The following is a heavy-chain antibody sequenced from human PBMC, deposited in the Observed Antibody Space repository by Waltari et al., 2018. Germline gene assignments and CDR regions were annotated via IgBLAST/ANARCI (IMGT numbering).Heavy chain of an antibody. D-gene: IGHD2-15*01. Sequence: EVQLVESGGGLVKPGGPLRLSCAASGFTFSPYSMVWLRQAPGKGLECVSSISDNSNYIYYADSVKGRFTISRDNTRNSLYLQMNSLRAEDTALYFCARCGGGTCYQSGAFDIWGQGTTVTVSS. CDR2: ISDNSNYI. J-gene: IGHJ3*02. CDR3: ARCGGGTCYQSGAFDI. V-gene: IGHV3-21*01. CDR1: GFTFSPYS.